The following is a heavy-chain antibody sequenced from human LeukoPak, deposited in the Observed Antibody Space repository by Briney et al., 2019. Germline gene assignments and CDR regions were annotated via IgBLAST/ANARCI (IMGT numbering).Heavy chain of an antibody. V-gene: IGHV4-39*01. CDR2: IYYSGST. Sequence: SEPLSLTCTVSDGSISSSIYYWGWIRQPPGKGLAWIGSIYYSGSTYYNPSLKSRVTISVDTSKNQFSLKLSSVTAADTAVYYCARHLDYGDYPYWYFDLWGRGTLVTVSS. D-gene: IGHD4-17*01. CDR1: DGSISSSIYY. J-gene: IGHJ2*01. CDR3: ARHLDYGDYPYWYFDL.